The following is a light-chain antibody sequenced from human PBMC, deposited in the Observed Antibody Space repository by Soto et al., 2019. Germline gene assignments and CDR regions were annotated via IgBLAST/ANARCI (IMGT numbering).Light chain of an antibody. Sequence: EIVLTQSPGTLSLSPGERATLSCRASQSGSSTNLAWYQQKPGQAPRLLIYGASSRATGNPDRFSGSGSGTAFKLSPSIREPEDFAVYYCQHDDDSVCTFGQGTQAVLK. CDR1: QSGSSTN. CDR3: QHDDDSVCT. CDR2: GAS. V-gene: IGKV3-20*01. J-gene: IGKJ1*01.